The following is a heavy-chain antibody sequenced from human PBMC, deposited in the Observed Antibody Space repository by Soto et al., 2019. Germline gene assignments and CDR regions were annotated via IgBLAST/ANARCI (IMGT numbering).Heavy chain of an antibody. J-gene: IGHJ4*02. D-gene: IGHD3-22*01. CDR3: ARDPGFYDSSGSYYFDY. CDR1: GGTFSSYA. Sequence: SVKVSCKASGGTFSSYAISWVRQAPGQGLEWMGGIIPIFGTANYAQKFQGRVTITADKSTSTAYMELSSLRSEDTAVYYCARDPGFYDSSGSYYFDYWGQGTLVTVS. V-gene: IGHV1-69*06. CDR2: IIPIFGTA.